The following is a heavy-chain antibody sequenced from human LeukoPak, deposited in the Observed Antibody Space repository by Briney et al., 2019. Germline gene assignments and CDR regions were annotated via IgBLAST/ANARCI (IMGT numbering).Heavy chain of an antibody. CDR1: GGSISSGTYY. Sequence: SQTLSLTCTVSGGSISSGTYYWSWIRQPAGKGLEWIGSMYYSGSTYQNPSLKSRVTISVDTSRNQLSLKLGSVTAADTAVYYCARARGSYYGSGSYDYYYYYMDVWGKGTTVTVSS. CDR3: ARARGSYYGSGSYDYYYYYMDV. D-gene: IGHD3-10*01. V-gene: IGHV4-61*02. CDR2: MYYSGST. J-gene: IGHJ6*03.